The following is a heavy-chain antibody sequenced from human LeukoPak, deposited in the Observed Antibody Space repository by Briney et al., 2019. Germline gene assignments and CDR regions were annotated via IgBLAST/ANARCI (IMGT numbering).Heavy chain of an antibody. CDR3: ARDPTHRIAAAGTVTYFYFQH. J-gene: IGHJ1*01. D-gene: IGHD6-13*01. Sequence: PGGSLRLPCAASGFTFSSYAMHWVRQAPGKGLEWVAVISYDGSNKYYADSVKGRFTISRDNSKNTLYLQMNSLRAEDTAVYYCARDPTHRIAAAGTVTYFYFQHWGQGTLVTVSS. CDR2: ISYDGSNK. V-gene: IGHV3-30*04. CDR1: GFTFSSYA.